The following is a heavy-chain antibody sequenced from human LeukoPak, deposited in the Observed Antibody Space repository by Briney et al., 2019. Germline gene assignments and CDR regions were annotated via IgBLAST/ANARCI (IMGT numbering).Heavy chain of an antibody. CDR1: GFTFSSYA. V-gene: IGHV3-23*01. CDR2: ISGSGGST. J-gene: IGHJ4*02. CDR3: AKGPRGSSGYQIDY. Sequence: GGSLRLSRAASGFTFSSYAMSWVRQAPGKGLEWVSAISGSGGSTYYADSVKGRFTISRDNSRNTLYLQMNSLRAEDTAVYYCAKGPRGSSGYQIDYWGQGTLVTVSS. D-gene: IGHD3-22*01.